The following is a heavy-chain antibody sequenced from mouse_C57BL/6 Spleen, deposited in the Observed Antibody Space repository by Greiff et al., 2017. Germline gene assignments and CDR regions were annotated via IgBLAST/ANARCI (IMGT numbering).Heavy chain of an antibody. CDR1: GIDFSRYW. CDR3: ARPGDGSNPYWDFDV. CDR2: INPDRSEI. D-gene: IGHD1-1*01. V-gene: IGHV4-1*01. Sequence: GIDFSRYWMSWVRRAPGKGLEWIVEINPDRSEINYAPSLKDKFIISRDNTKNTLYLQMSKVRSEDTALYDCARPGDGSNPYWDFDVWGTGTTVTVSS. J-gene: IGHJ1*03.